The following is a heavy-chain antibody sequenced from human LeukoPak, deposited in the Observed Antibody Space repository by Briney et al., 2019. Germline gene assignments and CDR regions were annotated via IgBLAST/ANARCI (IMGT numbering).Heavy chain of an antibody. Sequence: ASVKVSCKASGYTFTSYAMHWVRQAPGQGLEWMGWINPNSGGTNYAQKFQGRVTMTRDTSISTAYMELSRLRSDDTAVYYCARQLLRYSSSPGYWGQGTLVTVSS. J-gene: IGHJ4*02. V-gene: IGHV1-2*02. D-gene: IGHD6-6*01. CDR2: INPNSGGT. CDR1: GYTFTSYA. CDR3: ARQLLRYSSSPGY.